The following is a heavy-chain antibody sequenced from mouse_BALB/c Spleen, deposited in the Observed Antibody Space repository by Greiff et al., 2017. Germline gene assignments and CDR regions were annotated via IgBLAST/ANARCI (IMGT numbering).Heavy chain of an antibody. J-gene: IGHJ4*01. V-gene: IGHV2-9*02. D-gene: IGHD1-1*01. CDR1: GFSLTSYG. CDR3: ARGYYGPYYAMDY. CDR2: IWAGGST. Sequence: VQLVESGPGLVAPSQSLSITCTVSGFSLTSYGVHWVRQPPGKGLEWLGVIWAGGSTNYNSALMSRLSISKDNSKSQVFLKMNSLQTDDTAMYYCARGYYGPYYAMDYWGQGTSVTVSS.